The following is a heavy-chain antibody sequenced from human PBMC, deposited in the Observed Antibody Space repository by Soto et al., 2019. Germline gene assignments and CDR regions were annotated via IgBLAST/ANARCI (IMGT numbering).Heavy chain of an antibody. CDR3: TKDVTGDIGADF. CDR1: GFAFSNCA. D-gene: IGHD2-21*02. Sequence: EVQLLESGGDLVQPGGSLRLSCAASGFAFSNCAMSWVRQAPGKGLEWVSTIKTSGDTTFYADPVKGRFTTSREDSKNTLYLQMNSLRAEDTATYYCTKDVTGDIGADFWGQGTPVTVSS. J-gene: IGHJ4*02. V-gene: IGHV3-23*05. CDR2: IKTSGDTT.